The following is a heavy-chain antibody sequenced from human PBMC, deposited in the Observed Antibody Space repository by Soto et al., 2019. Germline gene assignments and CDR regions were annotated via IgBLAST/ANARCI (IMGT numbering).Heavy chain of an antibody. D-gene: IGHD5-12*01. CDR1: GFTFSSYA. J-gene: IGHJ6*02. CDR2: ISYDGSNK. Sequence: QVQLVESGGGVVQPGRSLRLSCAASGFTFSSYAMHWVRQAPGKGLEWVAVISYDGSNKYYADSVKGRFTISRDNSKNTLYLQMTSLRAEDTAVYYCARDLFWVATNGIDVWGQGTTVAVAS. V-gene: IGHV3-30-3*01. CDR3: ARDLFWVATNGIDV.